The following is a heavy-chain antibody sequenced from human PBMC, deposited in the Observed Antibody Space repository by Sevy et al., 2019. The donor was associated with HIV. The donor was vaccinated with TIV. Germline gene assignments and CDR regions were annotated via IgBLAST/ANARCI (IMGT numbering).Heavy chain of an antibody. CDR1: GFTFSGYD. CDR3: ARAKGVRGANYWLDP. D-gene: IGHD3-10*01. J-gene: IGHJ5*02. Sequence: GGSLRLSCAASGFTFSGYDMHWVRQATGKGLEWVSSIGPTGDTYYPGSVKGRFTIFRKNAKNSLNLQMNSLRVGETAVYYCARAKGVRGANYWLDPWGQGTLVTVSS. CDR2: IGPTGDT. V-gene: IGHV3-13*01.